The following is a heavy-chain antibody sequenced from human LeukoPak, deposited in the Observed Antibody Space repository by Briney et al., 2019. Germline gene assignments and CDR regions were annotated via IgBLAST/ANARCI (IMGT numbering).Heavy chain of an antibody. J-gene: IGHJ5*02. CDR1: GFTFSSSA. Sequence: PGGSLRLSCAASGFTFSSSAMSWVRQAPGKGLEWVSGISGSGGNTYYADSVKGRFTISRDNSKNTLYLQMNSLRAEDTAVYYCARDAYPGTQQLVRGGWFDPWGQGTLVTVSS. CDR3: ARDAYPGTQQLVRGGWFDP. CDR2: ISGSGGNT. D-gene: IGHD6-13*01. V-gene: IGHV3-23*01.